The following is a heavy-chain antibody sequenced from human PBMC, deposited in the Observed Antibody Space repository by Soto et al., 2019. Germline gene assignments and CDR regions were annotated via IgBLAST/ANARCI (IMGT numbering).Heavy chain of an antibody. CDR2: MNPNSGNT. V-gene: IGHV1-8*01. CDR1: GYTFTSYD. Sequence: ASVKVSCKASGYTFTSYDINWVRQATGQGLEWMGWMNPNSGNTGYAQKFQGRVTMTRNTSISTAYMELSSLRSEDTAVYYCARGRVTVTTYGMDVWGQGTTVTVSS. D-gene: IGHD4-17*01. CDR3: ARGRVTVTTYGMDV. J-gene: IGHJ6*02.